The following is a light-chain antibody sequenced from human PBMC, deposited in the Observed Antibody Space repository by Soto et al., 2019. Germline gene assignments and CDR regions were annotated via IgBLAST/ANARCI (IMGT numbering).Light chain of an antibody. CDR1: QSVSSSY. CDR3: QQYGSSRT. V-gene: IGKV3-20*01. J-gene: IGKJ1*01. Sequence: EILLTQSPGTLSLSPGERATLSCRASQSVSSSYLAWYQQKPGQAPRLLIYGASSRATGIPDRFSGSGSGTDFTLTISRLEPEDFALYYCQQYGSSRTFGQGTKVEIK. CDR2: GAS.